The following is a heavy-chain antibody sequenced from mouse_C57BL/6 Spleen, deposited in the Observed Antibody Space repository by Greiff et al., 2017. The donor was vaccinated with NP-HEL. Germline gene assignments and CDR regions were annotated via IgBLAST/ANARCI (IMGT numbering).Heavy chain of an antibody. CDR1: GYAFSSYW. CDR2: IYPGNSDT. Sequence: VQLQQSGAELVKPGASVKISCKASGYAFSSYWMNWVKQRPGKGLEWIGQIYPGNSDTSYNQKFKGKAKLTAVTSASTAYMELSSLTNEDSAVYYCTRTAQATSWGQGTTLTVSS. CDR3: TRTAQATS. D-gene: IGHD3-2*02. V-gene: IGHV1-80*01. J-gene: IGHJ2*01.